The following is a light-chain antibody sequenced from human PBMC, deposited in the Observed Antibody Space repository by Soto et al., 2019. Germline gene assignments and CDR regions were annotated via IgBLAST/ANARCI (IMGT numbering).Light chain of an antibody. CDR1: QTISSW. Sequence: DIQMTTSPSTLSGSVGYRVTITFRASQTISSWLAWYQQKPGKAPKLLIYKASTLKSGVPSRFSGSGSGTEFTLTISSLQPDDFATYYCQQYSSYSRTFGKGNKGDIK. V-gene: IGKV1-5*03. J-gene: IGKJ1*01. CDR2: KAS. CDR3: QQYSSYSRT.